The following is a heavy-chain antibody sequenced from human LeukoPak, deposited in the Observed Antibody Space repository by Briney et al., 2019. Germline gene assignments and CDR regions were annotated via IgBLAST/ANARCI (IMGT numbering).Heavy chain of an antibody. CDR3: ARLSAVAGPYWYFDL. CDR1: GGSISSSSYY. D-gene: IGHD6-19*01. J-gene: IGHJ2*01. Sequence: PSETLSLTCTVSGGSISSSSYYWGWIRQPPGKGLEWIGSIYYSGSTYYNPSLKSRVTISVDTSKNQFSLKLSSVTAADTAVYYCARLSAVAGPYWYFDLWGRGTLVTVSS. CDR2: IYYSGST. V-gene: IGHV4-39*07.